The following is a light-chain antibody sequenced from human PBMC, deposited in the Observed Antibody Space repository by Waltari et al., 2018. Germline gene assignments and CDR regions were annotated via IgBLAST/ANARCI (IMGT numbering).Light chain of an antibody. CDR3: QQGYSYPWT. J-gene: IGKJ1*01. V-gene: IGKV1-6*01. CDR1: QVIANY. CDR2: RAS. Sequence: IQMTQSPSSLSASVGDTVTITCQATQVIANYLSWYQQTPGKAPKLLIYRASNLQSGIPSRFSGSGSATDFTLTISSLQPEDFATYYCQQGYSYPWTFGQGTKVEIK.